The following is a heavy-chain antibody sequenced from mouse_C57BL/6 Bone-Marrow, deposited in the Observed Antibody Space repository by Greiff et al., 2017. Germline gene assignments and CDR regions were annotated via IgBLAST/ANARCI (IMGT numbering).Heavy chain of an antibody. Sequence: QVQLQQPGAELVKPGASVKLSCKASGYTFTSYWMTWVKQRPGQGLEWIGDIYPGGGSTNYTEKFKSKATLTVDTSSSTADMQLSSLTSEDSAVYYCARERSIATGGKGTTLTVAS. CDR1: GYTFTSYW. V-gene: IGHV1-55*01. D-gene: IGHD1-1*01. J-gene: IGHJ2*01. CDR2: IYPGGGST. CDR3: ARERSIAT.